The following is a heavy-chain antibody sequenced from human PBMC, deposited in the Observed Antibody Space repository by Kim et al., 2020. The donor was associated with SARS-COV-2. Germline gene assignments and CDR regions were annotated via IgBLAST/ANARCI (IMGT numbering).Heavy chain of an antibody. J-gene: IGHJ5*02. CDR2: ISSSSSTI. D-gene: IGHD3-10*01. Sequence: GGSLRLSCAASGFTFSSYSMNWVRQAPGKGLEWVSYISSSSSTIYYADSVKGRFTISRDNAKNSLYLQMNSLRAEDTAVYYCARRGYYGSGTYNWFDPWGQGTRVTVSS. V-gene: IGHV3-48*01. CDR1: GFTFSSYS. CDR3: ARRGYYGSGTYNWFDP.